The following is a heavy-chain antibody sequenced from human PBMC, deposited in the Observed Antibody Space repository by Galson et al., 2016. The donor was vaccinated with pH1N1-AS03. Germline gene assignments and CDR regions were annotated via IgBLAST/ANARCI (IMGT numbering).Heavy chain of an antibody. CDR2: IYWHDDK. CDR1: GFSLNDGGLG. Sequence: PALVKPTQTLTLTCTFSGFSLNDGGLGVGWIRQPPGKALEWLGMIYWHDDKRYNPSLQNRLTLTQGVSKSEVVLQMTNVDPEDTATYYCATRFYGSGASFFDFWGQGIVVVVS. J-gene: IGHJ4*02. CDR3: ATRFYGSGASFFDF. V-gene: IGHV2-5*01. D-gene: IGHD3-10*01.